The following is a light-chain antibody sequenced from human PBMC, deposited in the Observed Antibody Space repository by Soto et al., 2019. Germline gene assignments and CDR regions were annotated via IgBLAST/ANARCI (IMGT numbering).Light chain of an antibody. Sequence: QSALTQAASVSAAPGRAITISCTGTSSDVGSSNFVSWYQQHPGKAPKLIIYEGSRRPSGVSGRFSGSKSGNTASLTISWLQADDEADYYCCAFARSTTFYVFGTGTKVTVL. CDR2: EGS. CDR3: CAFARSTTFYV. J-gene: IGLJ1*01. CDR1: SSDVGSSNF. V-gene: IGLV2-23*01.